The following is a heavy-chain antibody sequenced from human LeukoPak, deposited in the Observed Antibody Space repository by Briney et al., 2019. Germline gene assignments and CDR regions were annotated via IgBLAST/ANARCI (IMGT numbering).Heavy chain of an antibody. V-gene: IGHV4-4*02. CDR3: ARWGPVAGVDY. Sequence: PSETLSLTCTVSGGSISSSSWWSWVRPPPGKGLEWIGEVFHNGSPNYNPSFRGRVTILVDKSKNQFSLNLGSLTAADTAVYYCARWGPVAGVDYWGQGTLVTVSS. CDR2: VFHNGSP. CDR1: GGSISSSSW. D-gene: IGHD6-19*01. J-gene: IGHJ4*02.